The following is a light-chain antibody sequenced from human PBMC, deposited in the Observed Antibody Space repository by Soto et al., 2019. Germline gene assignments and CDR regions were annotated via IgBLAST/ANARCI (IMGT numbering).Light chain of an antibody. CDR1: SSDIGTYDY. CDR3: CSYAGGYIYL. CDR2: EVT. V-gene: IGLV2-14*01. Sequence: QSALTQPASVSGSPGQSIAISCTGTSSDIGTYDYVSWYQQLPGKAPKVLIYEVTYRPSGVSNRFSGSKSGNTASLTISGLQAEDEADYFCCSYAGGYIYLFGTGTKLTVL. J-gene: IGLJ1*01.